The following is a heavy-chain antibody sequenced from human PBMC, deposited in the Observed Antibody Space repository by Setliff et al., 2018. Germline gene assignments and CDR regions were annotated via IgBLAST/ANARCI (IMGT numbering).Heavy chain of an antibody. CDR3: AREGEGSTFFPLDAFDI. Sequence: GASVKVSCKASGYTFSSYAMNWVRQAPGQGLEWMGWISTNTGNPTYAQGFTGRFVFSLDTSVSTAYLQISSLKAEDTAVYYCAREGEGSTFFPLDAFDICGQGTMVTVSS. CDR1: GYTFSSYA. CDR2: ISTNTGNP. D-gene: IGHD3-16*01. J-gene: IGHJ3*02. V-gene: IGHV7-4-1*02.